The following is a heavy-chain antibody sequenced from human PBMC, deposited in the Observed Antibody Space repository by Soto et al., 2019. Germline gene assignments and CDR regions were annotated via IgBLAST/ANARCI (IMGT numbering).Heavy chain of an antibody. D-gene: IGHD3-10*01. CDR2: IYYNGNT. J-gene: IGHJ4*02. V-gene: IGHV4-39*01. CDR3: ARGSGTYGSKCDY. Sequence: QLQLQESGPGLVKPSETLSLTCTVSGGSISSTSQYWGWIRQPPGKGLEWIGNIYYNGNTYYNPSLNSRVTISVDTSRKQISLKLSSVTAADTAMYYCARGSGTYGSKCDYWGQGTLVTVSS. CDR1: GGSISSTSQY.